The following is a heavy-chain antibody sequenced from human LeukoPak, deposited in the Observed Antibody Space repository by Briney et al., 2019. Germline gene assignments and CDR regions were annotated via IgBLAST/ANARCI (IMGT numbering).Heavy chain of an antibody. Sequence: PSETLSLTCTVSGGSISSTTYFWAWIRQPPGEGLEWIGSIYYSGSTHYNPSLKSRVAISVDTSKNQFSLRLSSVTAADTALFYCARQLRYNYGMDVWGQGTTVTVSS. CDR3: ARQLRYNYGMDV. J-gene: IGHJ6*02. CDR1: GGSISSTTYF. V-gene: IGHV4-39*01. CDR2: IYYSGST. D-gene: IGHD3-9*01.